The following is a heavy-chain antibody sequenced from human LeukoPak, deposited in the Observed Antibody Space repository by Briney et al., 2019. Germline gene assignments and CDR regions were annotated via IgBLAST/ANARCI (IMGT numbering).Heavy chain of an antibody. CDR3: ARAPRGREEAFDI. V-gene: IGHV4-31*03. CDR2: IYYSESS. D-gene: IGHD1-26*01. CDR1: GGSISSGGFY. J-gene: IGHJ3*02. Sequence: SQTLSLTCTVSGGSISSGGFYWSWIRQHPGKGLEWIGHIYYSESSYYNPSLKSRVAISLDTSRNQFSLRLRSVTAADTAVYYCARAPRGREEAFDIWGQGTMVTVSS.